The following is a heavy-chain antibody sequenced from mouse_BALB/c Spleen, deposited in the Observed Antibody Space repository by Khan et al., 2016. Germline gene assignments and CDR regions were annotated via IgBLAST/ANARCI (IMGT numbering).Heavy chain of an antibody. CDR2: INYSGST. CDR1: GDSITSGY. D-gene: IGHD2-12*01. J-gene: IGHJ3*01. CDR3: ARSNGNDIWFAF. Sequence: EVQLQESGPSLVKPSQTLFLTCSVTGDSITSGYWNWIRKFPGNKLEYMGYINYSGSTHYNPTLKSRISITRDTSKNQYYLQLNSVTTEDIATNYCARSNGNDIWFAFWGQGTLVTVSA. V-gene: IGHV3-8*02.